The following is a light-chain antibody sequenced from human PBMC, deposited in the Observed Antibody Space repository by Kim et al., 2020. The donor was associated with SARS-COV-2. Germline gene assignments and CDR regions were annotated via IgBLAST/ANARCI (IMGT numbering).Light chain of an antibody. J-gene: IGKJ1*01. CDR2: GAS. CDR1: QTISRDY. Sequence: VLTQSPGTLSLSPGERATLSCRASQTISRDYLAWYQQKPGQAPRLLIYGASTRATGIPDRFSGSGSGTDFTLTISRLEPDDFAVYYCQQYGRSPTWTFGQGTKVDIK. V-gene: IGKV3-20*01. CDR3: QQYGRSPTWT.